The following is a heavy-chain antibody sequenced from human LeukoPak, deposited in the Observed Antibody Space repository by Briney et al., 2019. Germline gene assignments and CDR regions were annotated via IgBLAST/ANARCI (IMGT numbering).Heavy chain of an antibody. CDR2: ISYDGSNK. V-gene: IGHV3-30*01. CDR3: ARDLTGRGY. CDR1: GFTFSSYA. Sequence: GRSLRLSCAASGFTFSSYAMHWVRQAPGQGLEWVAVISYDGSNKYYADSVKGRFTISRDNSKNTLYLQMNSLRAEDTAVYYCARDLTGRGYWGQGTLVTVSS. J-gene: IGHJ4*02. D-gene: IGHD1-14*01.